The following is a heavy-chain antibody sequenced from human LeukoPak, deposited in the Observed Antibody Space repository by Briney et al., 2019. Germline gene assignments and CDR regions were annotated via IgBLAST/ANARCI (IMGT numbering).Heavy chain of an antibody. CDR1: GFTFSNYA. CDR3: AKENRIVGLTYNDY. V-gene: IGHV3-23*01. Sequence: GGSLRLSCAASGFTFSNYAMTWVRQAPGKGLEWVSAISGSGDSTYYADSVKGRFTISRDNSKNTLYLQMNSLRAEDTAVYYCAKENRIVGLTYNDYWGQGTLVTVSS. J-gene: IGHJ4*02. CDR2: ISGSGDST. D-gene: IGHD1-26*01.